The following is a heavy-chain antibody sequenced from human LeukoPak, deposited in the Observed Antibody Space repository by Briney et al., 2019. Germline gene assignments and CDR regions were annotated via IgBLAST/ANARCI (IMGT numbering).Heavy chain of an antibody. CDR2: IYFTGST. CDR3: AREGGNYYGSGSYGGYYYYLDV. V-gene: IGHV4-59*01. CDR1: GGSMNPYY. J-gene: IGHJ6*03. Sequence: SETLSLTCTVSGGSMNPYYWTWIRQSPGKGLEWIGYIYFTGSTTYNPSLTSRVTFSVDRSTNQFSLKLTSVTAADTAVYYCAREGGNYYGSGSYGGYYYYLDVWGKGTTVTVSS. D-gene: IGHD3-10*01.